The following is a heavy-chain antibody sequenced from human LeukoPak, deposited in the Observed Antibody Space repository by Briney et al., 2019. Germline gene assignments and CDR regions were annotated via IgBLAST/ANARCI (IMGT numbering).Heavy chain of an antibody. Sequence: GGSLRLSCAASGFTFSSYAMSWVRQAPGKGLEWISYINSGSSTVKYADSVKGRFTISRDNAKNSLFLHMNRLRDEDTAVYYCARDASRRYVWPGYNWFDPWGQGTLVTVSS. J-gene: IGHJ5*02. CDR3: ARDASRRYVWPGYNWFDP. CDR2: INSGSSTV. D-gene: IGHD3-16*01. V-gene: IGHV3-48*02. CDR1: GFTFSSYA.